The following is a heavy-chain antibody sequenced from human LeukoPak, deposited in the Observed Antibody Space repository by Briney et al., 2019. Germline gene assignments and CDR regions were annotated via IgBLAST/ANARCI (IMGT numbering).Heavy chain of an antibody. V-gene: IGHV1-2*02. CDR2: INPNSGGT. D-gene: IGHD4-17*01. CDR3: ASGFPDYGDSGY. CDR1: GYTFTGYY. Sequence: GASVKVSCKASGYTFTGYYMHWVLQAPGQGLEWMGWINPNSGGTNYAQKVQGRVTMTRDTSISTAYMELSRLRSDDTAVYYCASGFPDYGDSGYWGQGTLVTVSS. J-gene: IGHJ4*02.